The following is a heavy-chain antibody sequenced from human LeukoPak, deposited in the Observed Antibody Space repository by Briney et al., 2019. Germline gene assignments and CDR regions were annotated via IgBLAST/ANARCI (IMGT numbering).Heavy chain of an antibody. D-gene: IGHD5-18*01. J-gene: IGHJ4*02. Sequence: ASVKVSCKASGYTFTSYYMHWVRQAPGQGLEWMGIINPSGGSTSYAQKLQGRVTMTTDTSTSTAYMELRSLRSDDTAVYYCARDSLPDTAMAYYWGQGTLVTVSS. CDR1: GYTFTSYY. CDR2: INPSGGST. V-gene: IGHV1-46*01. CDR3: ARDSLPDTAMAYY.